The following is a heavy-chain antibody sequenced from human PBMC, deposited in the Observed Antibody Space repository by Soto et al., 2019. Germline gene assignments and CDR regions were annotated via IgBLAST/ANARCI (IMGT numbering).Heavy chain of an antibody. D-gene: IGHD2-8*01. CDR3: AKEIYCTNGVCYLLPDY. Sequence: GGSLRLSCAASGFTFSSYGMHWVRQAPGKGLEWVAVISYDGSNKYYADSVKGRFTISRDNSKNTLYLQMNSLRAEDTAVYYCAKEIYCTNGVCYLLPDYWGQGTLVTVSS. J-gene: IGHJ4*02. CDR1: GFTFSSYG. CDR2: ISYDGSNK. V-gene: IGHV3-30*18.